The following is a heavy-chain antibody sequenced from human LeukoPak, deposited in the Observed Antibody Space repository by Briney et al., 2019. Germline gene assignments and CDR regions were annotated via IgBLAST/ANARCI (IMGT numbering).Heavy chain of an antibody. J-gene: IGHJ3*02. V-gene: IGHV4-39*07. CDR3: ARDGGAAYSSSLIDAFDI. Sequence: SETLSLTCTVSGGSISSSSYYWGWIRQPPGKGLEWIGSIYYSGSTYYNPSLKSRVTISVDTSKNQFSLKLSSVTAADTAVYYCARDGGAAYSSSLIDAFDIWGQGTMVTVSS. D-gene: IGHD6-13*01. CDR1: GGSISSSSYY. CDR2: IYYSGST.